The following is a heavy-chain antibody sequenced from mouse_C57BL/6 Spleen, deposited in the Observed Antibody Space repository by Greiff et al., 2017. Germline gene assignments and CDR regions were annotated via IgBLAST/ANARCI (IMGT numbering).Heavy chain of an antibody. Sequence: DVKLVESGGGLVQPGGSLKLSCAASGFTFSDYYMYWVRQTPEKRLEWVAYISNGGGSTYYPDTVKGRFTISRDNAKNTLYLQMSRLKSEDTAMYYCARTDSYYAMDYWGQGTSVTVSS. J-gene: IGHJ4*01. CDR1: GFTFSDYY. V-gene: IGHV5-12*01. CDR3: ARTDSYYAMDY. CDR2: ISNGGGST.